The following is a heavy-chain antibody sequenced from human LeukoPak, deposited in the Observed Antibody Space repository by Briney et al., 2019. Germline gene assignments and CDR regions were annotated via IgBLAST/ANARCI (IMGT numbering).Heavy chain of an antibody. CDR1: GFTFSSYG. D-gene: IGHD6-19*01. Sequence: GGALRLSCAASGFTFSSYGMHWVRQAPGRGLEWVAFIRYDGSNKYYADSVKGRFTISRDNSKNTLYLQMNSLRAEDTAVYYCAKDRSQLTAVAGTYTDYWGQGTLVTVSS. CDR3: AKDRSQLTAVAGTYTDY. J-gene: IGHJ4*02. V-gene: IGHV3-30*02. CDR2: IRYDGSNK.